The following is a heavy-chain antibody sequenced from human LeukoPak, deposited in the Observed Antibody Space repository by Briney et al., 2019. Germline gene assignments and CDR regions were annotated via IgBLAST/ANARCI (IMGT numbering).Heavy chain of an antibody. Sequence: GGSLRLSCAASGFSFNNYNMNWVRQTPGQGLEWVSSISSSSSYIYYADSVKGRFTISRDNAKNSLYLQMNSLRAEDTAVYYCARDLDTYYYDSSGYYQVYWGQGTLVTVSS. CDR3: ARDLDTYYYDSSGYYQVY. D-gene: IGHD3-22*01. J-gene: IGHJ4*02. V-gene: IGHV3-21*01. CDR1: GFSFNNYN. CDR2: ISSSSSYI.